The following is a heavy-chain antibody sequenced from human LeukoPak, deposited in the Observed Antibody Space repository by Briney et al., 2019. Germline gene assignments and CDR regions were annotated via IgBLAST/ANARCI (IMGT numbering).Heavy chain of an antibody. Sequence: GASVKVSCKASGYTFTSYGISWVRQAPGQGLEWMGWISAYNGNTNYAQKLQGRVTMTTDTSTSTAYMEPRSLRSDDTAVYYCARIRSGVAGRPPDAFDIWGQGTMVTVSS. CDR2: ISAYNGNT. CDR1: GYTFTSYG. J-gene: IGHJ3*02. D-gene: IGHD6-19*01. CDR3: ARIRSGVAGRPPDAFDI. V-gene: IGHV1-18*01.